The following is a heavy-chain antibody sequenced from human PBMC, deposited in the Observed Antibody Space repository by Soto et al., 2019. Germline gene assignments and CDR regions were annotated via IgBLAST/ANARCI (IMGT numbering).Heavy chain of an antibody. D-gene: IGHD3-10*02. CDR3: ARTRITMLGYFDY. V-gene: IGHV4-34*01. Sequence: QVQLQQWGAGLLKPSETLSLTCAVYGGSFSGYYWSWIRQPPGRGLEWIGEINHSGSTNYNPSLKSRVTISVDTSKNQFSLKLSSVTAADTAVYYCARTRITMLGYFDYWGQGTLVTVSS. CDR2: INHSGST. J-gene: IGHJ4*02. CDR1: GGSFSGYY.